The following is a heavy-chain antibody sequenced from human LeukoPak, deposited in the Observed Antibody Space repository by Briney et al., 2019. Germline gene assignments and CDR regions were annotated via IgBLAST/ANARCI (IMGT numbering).Heavy chain of an antibody. V-gene: IGHV4-34*01. D-gene: IGHD3-9*01. CDR2: INHSGST. J-gene: IGHJ1*01. CDR1: GGSFSGYY. Sequence: SETLSLTCAVCGGSFSGYYWSWIRQPPGKGLEWIGEINHSGSTNYNPSLKSRVTISVDTSKNQFSLKLSSVTAADTAVYYCARVGYDILTGSLEYFQHWGQGTLVTVSS. CDR3: ARVGYDILTGSLEYFQH.